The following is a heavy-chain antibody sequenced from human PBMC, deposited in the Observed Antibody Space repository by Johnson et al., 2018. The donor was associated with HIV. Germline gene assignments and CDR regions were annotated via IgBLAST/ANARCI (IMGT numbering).Heavy chain of an antibody. CDR3: AKGASGSQRRGAFHI. D-gene: IGHD1-26*01. CDR2: IGTAGDT. V-gene: IGHV3-13*01. CDR1: GFTFSSYD. J-gene: IGHJ3*02. Sequence: VQLVESGGGLGQPGGSLRLSCAASGFTFSSYDMHWVRQATGKGLEWVSAIGTAGDTYYPGSVKGRFPISRENAKNSLYLQRNSLRAEDTAVYYCAKGASGSQRRGAFHIWGQGTMVTVSS.